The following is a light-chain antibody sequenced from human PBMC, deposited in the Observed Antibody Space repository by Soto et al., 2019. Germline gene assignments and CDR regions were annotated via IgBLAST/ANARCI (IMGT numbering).Light chain of an antibody. CDR3: QQYITYPWT. V-gene: IGKV1-5*03. J-gene: IGKJ1*01. Sequence: DIQMTQSPSTLSASVGDRVTITCRASQSINTWLAWLQQQPGRAPKLLIYAASSLENVVPSRFSGSGSGTEFTLTINGLQPDDFATYYCQQYITYPWTFGQGTKVEI. CDR1: QSINTW. CDR2: AAS.